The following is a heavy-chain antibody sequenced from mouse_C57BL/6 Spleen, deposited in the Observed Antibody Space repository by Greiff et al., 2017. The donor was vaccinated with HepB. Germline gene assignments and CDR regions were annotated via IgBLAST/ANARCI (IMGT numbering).Heavy chain of an antibody. Sequence: EVKLMESGGGLVQPGGSMKLSCVASGFTFSNYWMNWVRQSPEKGLEWVAQIRLKSDNYATHYAESVKGRFTISRDDSKSSVYLQMNNLRAEDTGIYYCTDDYDYDGGFDYWGQGTTLTVSS. J-gene: IGHJ2*01. V-gene: IGHV6-3*01. CDR1: GFTFSNYW. CDR2: IRLKSDNYAT. CDR3: TDDYDYDGGFDY. D-gene: IGHD2-4*01.